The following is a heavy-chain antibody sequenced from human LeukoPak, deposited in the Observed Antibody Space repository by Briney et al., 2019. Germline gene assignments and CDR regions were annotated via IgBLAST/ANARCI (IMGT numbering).Heavy chain of an antibody. CDR3: ARDVSSSWYYHIPNWFDP. CDR2: IYTSGST. J-gene: IGHJ5*02. V-gene: IGHV4-4*07. CDR1: GGSISSYY. Sequence: SETLSLTCTVSGGSISSYYWSWIRQPAGKGLEWIGRIYTSGSTTYNPSLKSRVTMSVDTSKNQFSLKLSSVTAADTAVYYCARDVSSSWYYHIPNWFDPWGQGTLVTVSS. D-gene: IGHD6-13*01.